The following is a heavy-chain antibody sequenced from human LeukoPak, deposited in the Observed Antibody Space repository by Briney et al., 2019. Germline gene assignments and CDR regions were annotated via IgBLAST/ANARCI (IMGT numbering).Heavy chain of an antibody. CDR3: ARLTYSGPHYFDY. V-gene: IGHV4-38-2*01. CDR2: IYHSGST. J-gene: IGHJ4*02. CDR1: GYSISSGYN. Sequence: SETLSLTCAVSGYSISSGYNWGWIRQPPGKGLEWIGSIYHSGSTYYNPSLKSRVTISVDTSKNQFSLKLSSVTAADTAVYYCARLTYSGPHYFDYWGQGTLVTVSS. D-gene: IGHD4-11*01.